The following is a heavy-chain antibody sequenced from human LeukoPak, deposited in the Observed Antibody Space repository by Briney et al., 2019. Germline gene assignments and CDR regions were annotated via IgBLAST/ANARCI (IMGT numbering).Heavy chain of an antibody. V-gene: IGHV3-30*02. Sequence: GGSLRLSCAASGFTFSSYGMHWVRQAPGKGLEWVAFIRYDGSNKYYADSVKGRFTISRDNSKNTLYLQMNSLRAEDTAVYYCAKGATGIAPNDAFDIWGQGTMVTVSS. CDR1: GFTFSSYG. D-gene: IGHD6-13*01. CDR3: AKGATGIAPNDAFDI. CDR2: IRYDGSNK. J-gene: IGHJ3*02.